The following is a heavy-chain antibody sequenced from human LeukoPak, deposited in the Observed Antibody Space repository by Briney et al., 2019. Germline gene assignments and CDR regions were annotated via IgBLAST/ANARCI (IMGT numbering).Heavy chain of an antibody. CDR2: INPNSGGT. V-gene: IGHV1-2*02. Sequence: GASVKVSCRASGYTFTGYYVHWVRQAPGQGLEWMGWINPNSGGTNYAQKFQGRVTMTRDTSISTAYMELSRLRSDDTAVYYCARDGGSGYPDLNWFDPWGQGTLVTVSS. J-gene: IGHJ5*02. D-gene: IGHD3-22*01. CDR3: ARDGGSGYPDLNWFDP. CDR1: GYTFTGYY.